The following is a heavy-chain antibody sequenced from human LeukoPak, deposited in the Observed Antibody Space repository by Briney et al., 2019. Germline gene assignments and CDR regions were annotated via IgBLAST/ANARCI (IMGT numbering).Heavy chain of an antibody. D-gene: IGHD6-13*01. Sequence: SETLSLTCAVYGGSFRGYYWNWIRQPPGKGLEWIGEINHSGSTNYNPSLKSRVTISVDTSKNQFSLKLSSVTAADTAVYYCARGMSSPAPPDAFDIWGQGTMVTVSS. CDR3: ARGMSSPAPPDAFDI. J-gene: IGHJ3*02. CDR1: GGSFRGYY. CDR2: INHSGST. V-gene: IGHV4-34*01.